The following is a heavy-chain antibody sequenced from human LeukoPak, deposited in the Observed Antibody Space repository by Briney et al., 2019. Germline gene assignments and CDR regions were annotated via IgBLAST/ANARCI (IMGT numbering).Heavy chain of an antibody. CDR2: IRSKAYGGTT. Sequence: PGRSLRLSCTASGFTFGDYTMSWFRQAPGKGLEWVGFIRSKAYGGTTEDAASVKGRFTISRDDSKSIAYLQMNSLKTDDTAVYYCIRGGANSPFDFWGQGTLVTVSS. J-gene: IGHJ4*02. V-gene: IGHV3-49*03. D-gene: IGHD1-1*01. CDR1: GFTFGDYT. CDR3: IRGGANSPFDF.